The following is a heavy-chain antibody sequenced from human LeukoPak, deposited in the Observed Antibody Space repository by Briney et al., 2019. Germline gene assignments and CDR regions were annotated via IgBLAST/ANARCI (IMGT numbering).Heavy chain of an antibody. J-gene: IGHJ4*02. D-gene: IGHD2-21*01. CDR2: IYYSGST. CDR3: ARDAGWVVPDY. V-gene: IGHV4-59*12. Sequence: SETLSLTCTVSGGSISSYYWSWIRQPPGKGLEWIGYIYYSGSTNYNPSLKSRVTISVDTSKNQFSLKLSSVTAADTAVYYCARDAGWVVPDYWGQGTLVTVSS. CDR1: GGSISSYY.